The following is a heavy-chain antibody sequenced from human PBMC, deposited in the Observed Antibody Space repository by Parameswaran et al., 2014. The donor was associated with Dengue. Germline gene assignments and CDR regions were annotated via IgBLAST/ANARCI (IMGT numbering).Heavy chain of an antibody. CDR3: AKGPGGGSYHLPWDYFDY. D-gene: IGHD2-15*01. Sequence: WIRQPPGKGLEWVSAISGSGGSTYYADSVKGRFTISRDNSKNTLYLQMNSLRAEDTAVYYCAKGPGGGSYHLPWDYFDYWGQGTLVTVSS. V-gene: IGHV3-23*01. J-gene: IGHJ4*02. CDR2: ISGSGGST.